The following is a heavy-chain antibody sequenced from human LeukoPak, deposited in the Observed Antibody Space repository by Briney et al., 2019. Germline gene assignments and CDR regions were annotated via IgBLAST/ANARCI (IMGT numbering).Heavy chain of an antibody. CDR2: ISAYNGNT. J-gene: IGHJ3*02. Sequence: GASVTVSCKASGYTFTIYGISWVRQAPGQGLEWMGWISAYNGNTNYAQKLQGRVTMTTDTSTSTAYMELRSLRSDDTAVYYCARDLRHGYYDSSGGDAFDIWGQGTMVTVSS. D-gene: IGHD3-22*01. CDR3: ARDLRHGYYDSSGGDAFDI. CDR1: GYTFTIYG. V-gene: IGHV1-18*01.